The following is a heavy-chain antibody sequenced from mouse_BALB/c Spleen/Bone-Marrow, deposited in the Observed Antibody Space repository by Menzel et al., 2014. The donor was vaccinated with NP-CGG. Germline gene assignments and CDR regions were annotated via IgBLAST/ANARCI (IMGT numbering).Heavy chain of an antibody. CDR2: IYYSGTI. CDR3: ARGYDYFDY. D-gene: IGHD2-2*01. Sequence: EVQLQQSGPGLVKPSQTVSLTCTVTGISITTGNYRWSWIRQFSGNKLEWIGYIYYSGTITYNPSLTSRTTITRDTSKNQFFLEMNSLTAEDTATYYCARGYDYFDYWSQGTTLTVSS. CDR1: GISITTGNYR. J-gene: IGHJ2*01. V-gene: IGHV3-5*02.